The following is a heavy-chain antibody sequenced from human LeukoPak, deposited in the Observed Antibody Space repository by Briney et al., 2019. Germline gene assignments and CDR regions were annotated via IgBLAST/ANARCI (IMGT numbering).Heavy chain of an antibody. CDR2: ISSSSSYI. V-gene: IGHV3-21*01. CDR1: GFTFSSYS. CDR3: ARDLSPYCSGGSCYSDYFDY. D-gene: IGHD2-15*01. J-gene: IGHJ4*02. Sequence: PGGSLRLSCAASGFTFSSYSMNWVRQAPGKGLEWVSSISSSSSYIYYADSVKGRFTISRDNAKNSLYLQMNSLRAEDTAVYYCARDLSPYCSGGSCYSDYFDYWGQGTLVTVSS.